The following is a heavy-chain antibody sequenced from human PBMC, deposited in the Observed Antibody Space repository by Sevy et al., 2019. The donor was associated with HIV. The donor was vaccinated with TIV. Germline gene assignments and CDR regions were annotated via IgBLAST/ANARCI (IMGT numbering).Heavy chain of an antibody. Sequence: AAVKVSCKASGYTFTSYYMHWVGQAPGQGLEWMGIINPSGRSTSYSQKFQGRVTMTRDTSTSTVYMELSRLRYEDTAVYYCASDSNHDLWSGHTIGAIGSLYYGMDVWGQGTPVTVSS. CDR2: INPSGRST. J-gene: IGHJ6*02. CDR1: GYTFTSYY. D-gene: IGHD3-3*01. CDR3: ASDSNHDLWSGHTIGAIGSLYYGMDV. V-gene: IGHV1-46*01.